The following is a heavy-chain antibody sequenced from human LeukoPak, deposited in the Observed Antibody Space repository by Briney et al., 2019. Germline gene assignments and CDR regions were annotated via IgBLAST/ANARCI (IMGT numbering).Heavy chain of an antibody. D-gene: IGHD3-22*01. V-gene: IGHV1-69*06. CDR2: IIPIVGTT. Sequence: SLKVSCKASGVTFSSYAISWGRQAPGQGLEWRGGIIPIVGTTNNAQKFQGSVTITADNSTSTAYMELSSMRYEDTAVYYCAKSNGYGLIDIWGQGTMVTVSS. CDR3: AKSNGYGLIDI. CDR1: GVTFSSYA. J-gene: IGHJ3*02.